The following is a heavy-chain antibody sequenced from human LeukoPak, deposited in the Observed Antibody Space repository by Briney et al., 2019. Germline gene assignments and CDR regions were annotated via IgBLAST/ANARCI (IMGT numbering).Heavy chain of an antibody. CDR1: GFTFSSYW. J-gene: IGHJ4*02. CDR2: IKEDGSEK. V-gene: IGHV3-7*03. D-gene: IGHD6-19*01. CDR3: ARDTSGPES. Sequence: PGGSLRLSCAASGFTFSSYWMSWVRQAPGKGLGWVANIKEDGSEKYYVDSVKGRFTISRDNAKDSLFLQMNSLRAEDTALYYCARDTSGPESWGQGTLVTVSS.